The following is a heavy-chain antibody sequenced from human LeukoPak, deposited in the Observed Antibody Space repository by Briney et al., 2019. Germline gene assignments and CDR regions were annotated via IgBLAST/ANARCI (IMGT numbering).Heavy chain of an antibody. D-gene: IGHD5-12*01. CDR2: ISYDGSSE. J-gene: IGHJ4*02. CDR3: AKEGPYGGYDY. CDR1: GFTFSSYA. Sequence: GGSLRLSCAASGFTFSSYAMHWVRQAPDKGLEWVAVISYDGSSEYYADSVKGRFTISRDNSKNTLYLQMNSLRAEDTAVYYCAKEGPYGGYDYWGQGTLVTVSS. V-gene: IGHV3-30*04.